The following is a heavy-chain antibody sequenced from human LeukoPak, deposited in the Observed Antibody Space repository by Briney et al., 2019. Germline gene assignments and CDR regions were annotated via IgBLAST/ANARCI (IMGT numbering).Heavy chain of an antibody. V-gene: IGHV3-20*04. D-gene: IGHD3-3*02. CDR1: GFTFVDYG. CDR2: INYNGAIT. J-gene: IGHJ4*02. Sequence: GGSLRLSCATSGFTFVDYGLSWVRRAPGKGLEWLCAINYNGAITDYADSAKGRFTISRDNAKNSLYLRMDSLRAEDTALYYCARDRLGPSFSVSHFDLWGQGTLVTVS. CDR3: ARDRLGPSFSVSHFDL.